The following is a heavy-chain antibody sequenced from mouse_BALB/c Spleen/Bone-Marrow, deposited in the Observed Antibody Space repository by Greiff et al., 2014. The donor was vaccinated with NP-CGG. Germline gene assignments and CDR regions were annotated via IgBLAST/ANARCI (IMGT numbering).Heavy chain of an antibody. CDR3: ARSPQRTTMIGY. CDR2: IWAGGST. Sequence: VKLVESGPGLVAPSQSLSITCTVSGFSLTSYGVHWVRQPPGKGLEWPGVIWAGGSTNYNSALMSRLSISKDNSKSQVFLKMNSLQTDDTAMYYCARSPQRTTMIGYWGQGTTLTAPS. CDR1: GFSLTSYG. D-gene: IGHD2-1*01. V-gene: IGHV2-9*02. J-gene: IGHJ2*01.